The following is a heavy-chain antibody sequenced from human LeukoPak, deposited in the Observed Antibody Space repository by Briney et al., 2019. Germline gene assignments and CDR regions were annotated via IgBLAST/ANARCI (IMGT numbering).Heavy chain of an antibody. CDR2: ISSSSSYI. D-gene: IGHD2-15*01. CDR3: VPLGGGSCYLFDY. J-gene: IGHJ4*02. V-gene: IGHV3-21*01. CDR1: GFTFSSYS. Sequence: GGYLRLSCAASGFTFSSYSMNWVRQAPGKGLEWVSSISSSSSYIYYADSVKGRFTISRDNAKNSLYLQMDSLRAEDTAVYYCVPLGGGSCYLFDYWGQGTLVTVSS.